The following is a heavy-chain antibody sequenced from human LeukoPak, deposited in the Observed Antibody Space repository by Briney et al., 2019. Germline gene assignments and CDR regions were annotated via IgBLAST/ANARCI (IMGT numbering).Heavy chain of an antibody. CDR3: AKDGRGYDLYYYYGMDV. D-gene: IGHD5-12*01. V-gene: IGHV3-30*18. Sequence: GGSLSLSCAASGFTFSIYGMYWVRQAPGKGREWVAVMSYDGNNRYYADSVKGRFTISRDNSKNTLYLQMNSLRAEDTAVYYCAKDGRGYDLYYYYGMDVWGQGTTVTVSS. J-gene: IGHJ6*02. CDR1: GFTFSIYG. CDR2: MSYDGNNR.